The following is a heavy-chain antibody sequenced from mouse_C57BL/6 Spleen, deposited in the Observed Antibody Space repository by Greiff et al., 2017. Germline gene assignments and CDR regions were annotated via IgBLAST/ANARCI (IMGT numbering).Heavy chain of an antibody. CDR3: ARGDYYGSSFYWYFDV. J-gene: IGHJ1*03. Sequence: EVQVVESGPELVKPGASVKIPCKASGYTFTDYNMDWVKQSHGKSLEWIGDINPNNGGTIYNQKFKGKATLTVDKSSSTAYMELRSLTSEDTAVYYCARGDYYGSSFYWYFDVWGTGTTVTVSS. CDR1: GYTFTDYN. CDR2: INPNNGGT. D-gene: IGHD1-1*01. V-gene: IGHV1-18*01.